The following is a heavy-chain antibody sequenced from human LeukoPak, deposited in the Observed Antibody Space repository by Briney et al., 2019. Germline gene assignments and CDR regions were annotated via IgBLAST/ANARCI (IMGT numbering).Heavy chain of an antibody. V-gene: IGHV3-33*01. CDR1: GFTFSNYG. D-gene: IGHD3-16*01. CDR3: ARECSSWGNAFDI. CDR2: IWYDGRNK. Sequence: GGSLRLSCAASGFTFSNYGIHWVRQAPGKGLEWVAVIWYDGRNKYYGDSVKGRFTISRDNSKNTLYLQMNSLRAEDTAVYYCARECSSWGNAFDIWGQGTMVTVSS. J-gene: IGHJ3*02.